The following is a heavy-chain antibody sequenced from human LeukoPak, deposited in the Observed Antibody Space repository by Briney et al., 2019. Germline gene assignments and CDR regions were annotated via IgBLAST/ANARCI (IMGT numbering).Heavy chain of an antibody. Sequence: GGSLRLSCAASGFTVSGYSMSWVRQAPGKGLEWVSAISGSGSYTDYADSVKGRFTISKDNSKNTLYMRMSSLRAEDTAVYYCAKRRYDSSGHFDSWGQGTLVTVSS. CDR2: ISGSGSYT. CDR1: GFTVSGYS. D-gene: IGHD3-22*01. CDR3: AKRRYDSSGHFDS. V-gene: IGHV3-23*01. J-gene: IGHJ4*02.